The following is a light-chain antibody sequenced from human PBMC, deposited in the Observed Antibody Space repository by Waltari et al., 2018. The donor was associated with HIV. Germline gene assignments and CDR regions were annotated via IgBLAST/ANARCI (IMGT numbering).Light chain of an antibody. Sequence: DIVMTQSPFTLSASVGDRVTITCRASQSISSWLAWYQQKPGNVPKLLIYRASTLESGVPSRFSGSGSGTEFTLTISSLQPDDFATYYCQQYDNYLWTFGQGTKVEIK. V-gene: IGKV1-5*03. CDR1: QSISSW. J-gene: IGKJ1*01. CDR2: RAS. CDR3: QQYDNYLWT.